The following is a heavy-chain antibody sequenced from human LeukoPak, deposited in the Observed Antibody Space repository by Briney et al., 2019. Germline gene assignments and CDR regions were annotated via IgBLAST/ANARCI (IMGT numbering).Heavy chain of an antibody. D-gene: IGHD3-22*01. J-gene: IGHJ3*02. CDR3: ARLYYYDSSGYTYDYAFDI. CDR2: ISTYNGNT. Sequence: ASVKVSCKASGYTFTSYGISWVRQAPGQGLEWMGWISTYNGNTNYAQKLQDRVTMTTDTSTSTAYMELRSLRSEDTAVYYCARLYYYDSSGYTYDYAFDIWGQGTMVTVSS. V-gene: IGHV1-18*01. CDR1: GYTFTSYG.